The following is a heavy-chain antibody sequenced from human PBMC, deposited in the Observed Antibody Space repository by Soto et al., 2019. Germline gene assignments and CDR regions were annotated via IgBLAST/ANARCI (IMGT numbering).Heavy chain of an antibody. CDR2: ISYDGSNK. Sequence: PGGSLRLSCAASGFTFSSYAMHWVRQAPGKGLEWVAVISYDGSNKYYADSVKGRFTISRDNSKNTLYLQMNSLRAEDTAVYYCARDLSVVAATPTYYYYGMDVWGQGTTVTVSS. J-gene: IGHJ6*02. D-gene: IGHD2-15*01. CDR1: GFTFSSYA. CDR3: ARDLSVVAATPTYYYYGMDV. V-gene: IGHV3-30-3*01.